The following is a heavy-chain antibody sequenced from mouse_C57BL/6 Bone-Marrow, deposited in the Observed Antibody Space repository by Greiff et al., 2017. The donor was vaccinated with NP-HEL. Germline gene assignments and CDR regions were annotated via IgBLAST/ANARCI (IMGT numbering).Heavy chain of an antibody. CDR2: IDPSDSET. J-gene: IGHJ3*01. V-gene: IGHV1-52*01. CDR3: AKEGFAY. Sequence: QVQLQQPGAELVRPGSSVKLSCKASGYTFTSYWMHWVKQRPIQGLEWIGNIDPSDSETHYNQNFKDKATLTVDKSSSTAYSQLSSLTSEDSADYYCAKEGFAYGGPGTLVTVSA. CDR1: GYTFTSYW.